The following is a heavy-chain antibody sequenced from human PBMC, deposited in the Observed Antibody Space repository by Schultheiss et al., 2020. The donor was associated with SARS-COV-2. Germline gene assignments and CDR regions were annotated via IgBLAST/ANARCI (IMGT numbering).Heavy chain of an antibody. V-gene: IGHV3-7*05. CDR3: ARERVPAASAPCFDY. CDR1: GFTFSSYS. Sequence: GESLKISCAASGFTFSSYSMNWVRQAPGKGLEWVAKINQDGSQRYYVDSVKGRFTISRDNAKNSLYLQMNSLRAEDTAVYYCARERVPAASAPCFDYWGQGTLVTVSS. J-gene: IGHJ4*02. D-gene: IGHD2-2*01. CDR2: INQDGSQR.